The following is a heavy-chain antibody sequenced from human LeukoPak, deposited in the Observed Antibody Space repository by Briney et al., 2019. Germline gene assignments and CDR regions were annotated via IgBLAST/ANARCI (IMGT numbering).Heavy chain of an antibody. CDR1: GFSFSSYS. J-gene: IGHJ4*02. Sequence: GGSLRLSCAASGFSFSSYSMNWLRQAPGKGLEWISYISGSSATIYYADSVKGRFTVSRDNAKNSLYLQMNSLRAEDTAVYYCARDGVGGAAVTKFDYWGQGILVLVSS. CDR2: ISGSSATI. V-gene: IGHV3-48*01. CDR3: ARDGVGGAAVTKFDY. D-gene: IGHD4-17*01.